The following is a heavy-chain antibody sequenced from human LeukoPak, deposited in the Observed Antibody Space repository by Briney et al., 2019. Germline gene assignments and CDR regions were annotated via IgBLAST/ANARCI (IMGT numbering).Heavy chain of an antibody. CDR1: GFTFSSYG. CDR3: AKDIVVVPAAPAPSAFDI. V-gene: IGHV3-30*02. CDR2: IRYDGSNK. Sequence: PGGSLRLSCAASGFTFSSYGMHWVRQAPGKGLEWVAFIRYDGSNKYYADSVKGRFTISRDNSKNTLYLQMNSLRAEDTAVYYCAKDIVVVPAAPAPSAFDIWGQGTMVTVSS. D-gene: IGHD2-2*01. J-gene: IGHJ3*02.